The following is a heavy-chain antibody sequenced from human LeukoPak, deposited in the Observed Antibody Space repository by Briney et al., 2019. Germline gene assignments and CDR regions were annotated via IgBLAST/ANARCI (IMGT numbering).Heavy chain of an antibody. Sequence: ASVKVSCKASGHPLTTYGISWVRQAPGQGLEWMGWINPYNDNTNYAQNLQGGVTMTTDTSTRTAYMQLRNLRSDDTAVYYCARGFDYWGRGNLVTVSS. CDR3: ARGFDY. CDR1: GHPLTTYG. J-gene: IGHJ4*02. V-gene: IGHV1-18*01. CDR2: INPYNDNT.